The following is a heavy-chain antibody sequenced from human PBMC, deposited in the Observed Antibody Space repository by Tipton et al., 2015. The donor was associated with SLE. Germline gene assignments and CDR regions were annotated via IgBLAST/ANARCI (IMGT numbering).Heavy chain of an antibody. V-gene: IGHV3-30*02. J-gene: IGHJ4*02. CDR1: GFTCSDYG. D-gene: IGHD3-16*01. CDR2: IRYDGSDK. CDR3: AGGTGAYFDH. Sequence: SGFTCSDYGMHWVRQAPGKGLEWVAFIRYDGSDKDYTDSVKGRFTISRDNSKNTLYLQMNRLRVEDTAVYYCAGGTGAYFDHWGQGTLVSVSS.